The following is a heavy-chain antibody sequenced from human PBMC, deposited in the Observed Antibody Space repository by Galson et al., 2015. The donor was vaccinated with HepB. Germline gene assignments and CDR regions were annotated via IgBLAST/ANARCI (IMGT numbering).Heavy chain of an antibody. V-gene: IGHV3-74*01. D-gene: IGHD3-10*01. CDR3: VRGDGWGILEDFDY. CDR2: INNVGNYT. Sequence: SLRLSCAVSGLTFSNTWIHWVRQAPGKGLLWVSRINNVGNYTRYADSVKGRFTISSDNAKNTVYLQMNSLRSEDTAYYYCVRGDGWGILEDFDYWGRGALVTVSS. J-gene: IGHJ4*02. CDR1: GLTFSNTW.